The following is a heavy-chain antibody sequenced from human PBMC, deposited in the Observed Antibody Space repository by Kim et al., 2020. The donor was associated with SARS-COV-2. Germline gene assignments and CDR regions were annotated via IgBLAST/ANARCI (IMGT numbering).Heavy chain of an antibody. V-gene: IGHV3-15*01. CDR2: IKSKTDGGTK. Sequence: GGSLRLSCAASGFTLTNDWMNWVRQAPGKGQEWVGRIKSKTDGGTKDYAAPVKGKFTIPRDDSKNAVYMQMNSVKSEDTAVYYCGIGGGLGYWGQGTLVTVSS. CDR1: GFTLTNDW. CDR3: GIGGGLGY. J-gene: IGHJ4*02. D-gene: IGHD3-16*01.